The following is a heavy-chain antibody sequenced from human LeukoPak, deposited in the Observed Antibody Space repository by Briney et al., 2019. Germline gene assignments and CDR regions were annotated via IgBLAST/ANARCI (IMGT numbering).Heavy chain of an antibody. CDR2: IYYSGST. Sequence: SETLSLTCTVSGGSISGSSYYWGWMRQPPGKGLEWIGSIYYSGSTYYNPSLKSRVTISVDTSKNQFSLKLSSVTAADTAVYYCARHPPEWDLLSNWFDPWGQGTLVTVSS. D-gene: IGHD1-26*01. V-gene: IGHV4-39*01. J-gene: IGHJ5*02. CDR1: GGSISGSSYY. CDR3: ARHPPEWDLLSNWFDP.